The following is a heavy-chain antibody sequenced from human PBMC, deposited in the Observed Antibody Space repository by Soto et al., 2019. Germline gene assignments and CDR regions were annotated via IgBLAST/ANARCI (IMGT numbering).Heavy chain of an antibody. CDR2: VYYTGST. V-gene: IGHV4-59*01. CDR1: GGSMSGSY. J-gene: IGHJ4*02. D-gene: IGHD6-19*01. CDR3: ARSVAVPGAHIDY. Sequence: LSLTYSDSGGSMSGSYWSWIRQSPGKGLEWLGYVYYTGSTNYSPSLRSRVSISVDTSKNEFSLRLSSVTAADTAVYFCARSVAVPGAHIDYWGQGTQVTVSS.